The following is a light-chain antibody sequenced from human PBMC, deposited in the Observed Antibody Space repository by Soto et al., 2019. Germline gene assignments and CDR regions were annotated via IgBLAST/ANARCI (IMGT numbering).Light chain of an antibody. CDR2: NTN. CDR3: LLAYSGDREV. J-gene: IGLJ3*02. Sequence: QAVVTQEPSLTVSPGGTVTLTCGSSTGAVTSGHYPYWFQQKPGQAPRTLIFNTNNKHSWTPARFSGFLLGGKAALTLSGAQPEDEAGYYCLLAYSGDREVFGGGTKVTVL. V-gene: IGLV7-46*01. CDR1: TGAVTSGHY.